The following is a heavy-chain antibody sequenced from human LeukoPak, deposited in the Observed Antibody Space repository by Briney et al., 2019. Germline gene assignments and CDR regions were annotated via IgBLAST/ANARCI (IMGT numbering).Heavy chain of an antibody. J-gene: IGHJ6*02. CDR2: ISAYNGNT. D-gene: IGHD1-26*01. CDR3: ARAGELGVGATTEDYYGMDA. Sequence: ASVKVSCKASGYTFTSYGISWVRQAPGQGLEWVGWISAYNGNTNYAQKLQGRVTMTTDTSTSTAYMELRSLRSDDTAVYYCARAGELGVGATTEDYYGMDAWGQGTTVTVSS. V-gene: IGHV1-18*01. CDR1: GYTFTSYG.